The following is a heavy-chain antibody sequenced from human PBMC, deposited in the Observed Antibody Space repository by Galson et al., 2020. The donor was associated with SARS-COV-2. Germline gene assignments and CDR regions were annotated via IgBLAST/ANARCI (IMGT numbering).Heavy chain of an antibody. V-gene: IGHV3-23*01. D-gene: IGHD2-2*01. Sequence: GGSLRLSCAASGFTFRSYDMSWVRQAPGKGLEWVSMISGNGDGTYYADSVKGRFTISRDNSKNTLYLQVNSLRADDTGIYLCASMSTSWSNGRVYFYHGMDVWGQGTTVTVSS. CDR3: ASMSTSWSNGRVYFYHGMDV. CDR2: ISGNGDGT. J-gene: IGHJ6*02. CDR1: GFTFRSYD.